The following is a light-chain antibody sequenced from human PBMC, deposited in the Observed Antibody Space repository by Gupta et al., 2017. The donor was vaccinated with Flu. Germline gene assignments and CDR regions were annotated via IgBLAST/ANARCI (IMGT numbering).Light chain of an antibody. CDR3: ATWDSSLRGV. CDR2: DNN. V-gene: IGLV1-51*01. J-gene: IGLJ3*02. Sequence: IGNNFVSWYQQLPGTAPKLLIYDNNKRPSGIPDRFSGSKSGASATLGITGLQTGDEADYYCATWDSSLRGVFGGGTKLTVL. CDR1: IGNNF.